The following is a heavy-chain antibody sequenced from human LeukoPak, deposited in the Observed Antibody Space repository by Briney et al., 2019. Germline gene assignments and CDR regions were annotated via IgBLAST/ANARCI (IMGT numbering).Heavy chain of an antibody. J-gene: IGHJ6*02. CDR2: INHSGST. CDR1: GGSFSGYY. V-gene: IGHV4-34*01. Sequence: SETLSLTCAVYGGSFSGYYWSWIRQPPGKGLEWIGEINHSGSTNCNPSLKSRVTISVDTSKNQFSLNLSSVTAADTAVYYCARAYCGGDCDYYYYGMDVWGQGTTVTVSS. D-gene: IGHD2-21*02. CDR3: ARAYCGGDCDYYYYGMDV.